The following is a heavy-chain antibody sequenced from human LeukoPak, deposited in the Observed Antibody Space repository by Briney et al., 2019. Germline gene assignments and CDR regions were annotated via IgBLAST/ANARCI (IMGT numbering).Heavy chain of an antibody. V-gene: IGHV4-39*01. CDR1: GGSISSNSYY. J-gene: IGHJ4*02. CDR2: TFHSGST. CDR3: AREARGTYTIDY. D-gene: IGHD1-26*01. Sequence: SETLSLTCTVSGGSISSNSYYWGWIRQPPGKGLEWIGSTFHSGSTYYNPSLNSRVTISVDTSKNQFSLRLSSVTAEDTAVYFCAREARGTYTIDYWGQGTLVTVSS.